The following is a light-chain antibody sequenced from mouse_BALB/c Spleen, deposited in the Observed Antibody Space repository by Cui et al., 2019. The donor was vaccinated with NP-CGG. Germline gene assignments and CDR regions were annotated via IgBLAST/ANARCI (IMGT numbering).Light chain of an antibody. CDR3: ALWYSNHWV. CDR2: GTN. CDR1: TGAVTTSNY. V-gene: IGLV1*01. J-gene: IGLJ1*01. Sequence: QAVATQESARTTSPGETVTLTCRSSTGAVTTSNYANWVQEKSDHLFTGLIGGTNNRVPGVPARFSGSLIGDKAALTITGAQTEDEAIYFCALWYSNHWVFGGGTKLTVL.